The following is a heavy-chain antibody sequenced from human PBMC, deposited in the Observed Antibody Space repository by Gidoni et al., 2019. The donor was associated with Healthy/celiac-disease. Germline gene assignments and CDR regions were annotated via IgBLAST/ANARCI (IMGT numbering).Heavy chain of an antibody. V-gene: IGHV3-33*01. CDR3: ARESSSGPLFDY. D-gene: IGHD6-6*01. J-gene: IGHJ4*02. CDR2: IWYDGSNK. Sequence: QVQLVESGGGVVQPGRSLRLSCAASGFTFSSYGMHWVRQAPGKGLEWVAVIWYDGSNKYYADSVKGRFTISRDNSKNTLYLQMNSLRAEDTAVYYCARESSSGPLFDYWGQGTLVTVSS. CDR1: GFTFSSYG.